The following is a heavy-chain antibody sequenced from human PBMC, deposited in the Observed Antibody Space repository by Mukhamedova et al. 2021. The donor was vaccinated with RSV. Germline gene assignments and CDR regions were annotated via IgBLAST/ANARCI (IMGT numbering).Heavy chain of an antibody. J-gene: IGHJ4*02. V-gene: IGHV3-48*03. Sequence: GLEWLSYISSSESGSPIYYADSVKGRFTISRDNAKNSLYLEMNRLRVEDTAVYYCTRGFPTVQWGRGTLVTVS. CDR3: TRGFPTVQ. CDR2: ISSSESGSPI.